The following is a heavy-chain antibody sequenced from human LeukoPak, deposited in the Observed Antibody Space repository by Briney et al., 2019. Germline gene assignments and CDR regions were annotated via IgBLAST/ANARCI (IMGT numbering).Heavy chain of an antibody. Sequence: SETLSLTCTVSGYSISSGYYWGWIRQPPGKGLEWIGSVSHSGSAYNNPSLKSRVTISVDTSKNQFSLKLSSVTAADTAVYYCARGTSGSYRDYFDYWGQGTLVTVSS. V-gene: IGHV4-38-2*02. D-gene: IGHD1-26*01. CDR1: GYSISSGYY. J-gene: IGHJ4*02. CDR2: VSHSGSA. CDR3: ARGTSGSYRDYFDY.